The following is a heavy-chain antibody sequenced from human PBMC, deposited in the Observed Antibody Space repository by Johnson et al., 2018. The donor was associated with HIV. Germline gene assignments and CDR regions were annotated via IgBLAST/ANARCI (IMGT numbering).Heavy chain of an antibody. J-gene: IGHJ3*02. CDR1: GFRFSRYW. Sequence: VQLVESGGGLVQSGGSLRLSCAASGFRFSRYWMSWVRQAPGKGLEWVANIKQDGSEKYYVDSVKGRFTISRDNSKYTLDLQMNSLRTEDTAGYYCAKDPRAVGATRGDAFDIWGQRTMVTVSS. D-gene: IGHD1-26*01. V-gene: IGHV3-7*05. CDR2: IKQDGSEK. CDR3: AKDPRAVGATRGDAFDI.